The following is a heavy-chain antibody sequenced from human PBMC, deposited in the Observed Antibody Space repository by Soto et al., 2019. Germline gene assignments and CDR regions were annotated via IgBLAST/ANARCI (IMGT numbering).Heavy chain of an antibody. CDR2: ISYDGSNK. V-gene: IGHV3-30*18. J-gene: IGHJ6*02. Sequence: GSLRLSCAASGFTFSSYGMHWVRQAPGKGLEWVAVISYDGSNKYYADSVKGRFTISRDNSKNTLYLQMNSLRAEDTAVYYCAKDLRNYVYYYYGMDVWGQGTTVTVSS. D-gene: IGHD1-7*01. CDR3: AKDLRNYVYYYYGMDV. CDR1: GFTFSSYG.